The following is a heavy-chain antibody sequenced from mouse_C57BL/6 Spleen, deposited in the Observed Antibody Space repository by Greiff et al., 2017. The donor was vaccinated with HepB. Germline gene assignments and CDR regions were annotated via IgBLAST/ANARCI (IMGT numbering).Heavy chain of an antibody. J-gene: IGHJ2*01. V-gene: IGHV1-82*01. CDR2: IDPGDGDT. CDR1: GYAFSSSW. Sequence: QVQLKQSGPELVKPGASVKISCKASGYAFSSSWMNWVKQRPGKGLEWIGRIDPGDGDTNYNGRFKGKATLTADKSSSAAYMQRSGLTSEDSAVSFCAREGVTTVVAYYFDYWGQGTTLTVSS. CDR3: AREGVTTVVAYYFDY. D-gene: IGHD1-1*01.